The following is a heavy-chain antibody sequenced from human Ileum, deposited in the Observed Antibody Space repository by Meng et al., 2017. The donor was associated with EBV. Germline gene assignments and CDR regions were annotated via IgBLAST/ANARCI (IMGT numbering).Heavy chain of an antibody. D-gene: IGHD3-10*01. CDR1: GGSFSGYY. CDR3: ARGNKVSDRGFDY. J-gene: IGHJ4*02. Sequence: VKLQLWGDGLCKRLETRSLTCGGYGGSFSGYYWSWIRQPPGKGLEWIGEINHSGSTKYNPSLKSRVTISVDTSKNQFSLKLSSVTAADTAVYDCARGNKVSDRGFDYWGQGTLVTVSS. CDR2: INHSGST. V-gene: IGHV4-34*01.